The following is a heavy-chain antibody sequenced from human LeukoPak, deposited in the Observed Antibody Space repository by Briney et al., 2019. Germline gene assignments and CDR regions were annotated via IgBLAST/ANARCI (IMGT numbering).Heavy chain of an antibody. J-gene: IGHJ4*02. CDR1: GFTFSSYA. V-gene: IGHV3-64*01. Sequence: GGSLRLSWAASGFTFSSYAMHWVRQAPGKGLEYVSAISSNGGSTYYANSVKGRFTISRDNSKNTLYLQMGSLRAEDMAVYYCARGELIEWELPGGYFDYWGQGTLVTVSS. D-gene: IGHD1-26*01. CDR2: ISSNGGST. CDR3: ARGELIEWELPGGYFDY.